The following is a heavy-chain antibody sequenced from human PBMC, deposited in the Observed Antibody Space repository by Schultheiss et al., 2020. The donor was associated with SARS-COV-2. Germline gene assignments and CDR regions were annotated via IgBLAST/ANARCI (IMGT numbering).Heavy chain of an antibody. D-gene: IGHD6-13*01. CDR2: ISYDGSNK. CDR3: ARDIAAAGYY. CDR1: GFTFTTYG. V-gene: IGHV3-30*03. Sequence: GESLKISCAASGFTFTTYGMHWVRQAPGKGLEWVAVISYDGSNKYYADSVKGRFTISRDNSKNTLYLQMNSLRAEDTAVYYCARDIAAAGYYWGQGTLVTVSS. J-gene: IGHJ4*02.